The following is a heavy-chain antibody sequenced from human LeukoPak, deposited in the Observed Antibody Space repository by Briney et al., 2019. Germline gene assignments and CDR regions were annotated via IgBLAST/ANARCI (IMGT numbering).Heavy chain of an antibody. CDR3: ARDYYDSSGYYYGGY. V-gene: IGHV1-69*13. Sequence: SVKVSCKASGGTFSSYAISWVRQAPGQGLEWMGGIILIFGTANYAQKFQGRVTITADESTSTAYMELSSLRSEDTAVYYCARDYYDSSGYYYGGYWGQGTLVTVSS. J-gene: IGHJ4*02. CDR2: IILIFGTA. D-gene: IGHD3-22*01. CDR1: GGTFSSYA.